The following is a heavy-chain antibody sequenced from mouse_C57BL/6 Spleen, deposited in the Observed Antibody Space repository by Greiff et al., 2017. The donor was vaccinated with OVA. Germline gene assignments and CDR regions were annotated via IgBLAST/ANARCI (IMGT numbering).Heavy chain of an antibody. D-gene: IGHD2-14*01. CDR3: SNGNRYGFDY. CDR2: IYPGSGST. CDR1: GYTFTSYW. Sequence: QVQLQQPGAELVKPGASVKMSCKASGYTFTSYWITWVKQRPGQGLEWIGDIYPGSGSTNYNEKFKSKATLTVETSSSTAYMQLSSLPSEDSAVFYSSNGNRYGFDYWGQGTLVTVSA. V-gene: IGHV1-55*01. J-gene: IGHJ3*01.